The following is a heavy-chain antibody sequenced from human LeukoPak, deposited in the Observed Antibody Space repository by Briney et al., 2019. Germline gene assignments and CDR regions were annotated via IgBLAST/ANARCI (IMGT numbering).Heavy chain of an antibody. CDR3: ANLGIAVANWFDP. V-gene: IGHV3-23*01. Sequence: TGGSLRLSCAASGFTFSSYAMSWVRQAPGKGLEWVSAISGSGGSTYYADSVKGRFTISRDNSKNTLYLQMNSLSAEDTAVYHCANLGIAVANWFDPWGQGTLVTVSS. CDR2: ISGSGGST. CDR1: GFTFSSYA. J-gene: IGHJ5*02. D-gene: IGHD6-19*01.